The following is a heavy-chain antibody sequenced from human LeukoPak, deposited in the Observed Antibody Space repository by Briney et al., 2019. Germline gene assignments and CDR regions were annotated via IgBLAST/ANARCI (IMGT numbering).Heavy chain of an antibody. Sequence: GGSLRLSCAAAGFTFNNYAMSWVRQAPGKGLKWVSGISSGGSTYYADSVKGRFTISRDNSKNTPYLQMNSLRAEDTAVYYCAKDTYSTSPYYFDYWGQGTLVTVSS. V-gene: IGHV3-23*01. D-gene: IGHD1-26*01. CDR2: ISSGGST. J-gene: IGHJ4*02. CDR1: GFTFNNYA. CDR3: AKDTYSTSPYYFDY.